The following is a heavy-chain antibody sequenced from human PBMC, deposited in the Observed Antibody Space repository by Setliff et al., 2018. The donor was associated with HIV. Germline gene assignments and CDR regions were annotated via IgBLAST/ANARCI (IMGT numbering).Heavy chain of an antibody. Sequence: SVKVSCKASGGTFSSYAISWVRQAPGQGLEWMGGIIPILGIANYAQKLQGRVTMTTDTSTSTAYMELRSLRSDDTAVYYCARGSGSYSNYWGQGTLVTVSS. CDR3: ARGSGSYSNY. CDR1: GGTFSSYA. V-gene: IGHV1-69*10. CDR2: IIPILGIA. D-gene: IGHD1-26*01. J-gene: IGHJ4*02.